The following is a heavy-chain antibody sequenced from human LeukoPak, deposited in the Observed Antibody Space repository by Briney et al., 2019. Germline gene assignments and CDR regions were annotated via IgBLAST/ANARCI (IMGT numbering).Heavy chain of an antibody. CDR3: ARGITMVRGVPLDWFDP. CDR2: IYYSGST. Sequence: SQTLPLTCTVSGGSISNYYWSWIRQPPGKGLEWLGYIYYSGSTNYNPSLKSRVTISVDTSKNQFSLKLSSVTAADTAVYYCARGITMVRGVPLDWFDPWGQGTLVTVSS. CDR1: GGSISNYY. V-gene: IGHV4-59*01. J-gene: IGHJ5*02. D-gene: IGHD3-10*01.